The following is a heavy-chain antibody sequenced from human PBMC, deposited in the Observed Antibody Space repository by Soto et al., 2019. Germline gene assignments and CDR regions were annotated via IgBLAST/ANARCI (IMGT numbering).Heavy chain of an antibody. CDR3: ASTLEPPILRFLEWLPLGFDY. CDR2: IYYSGST. D-gene: IGHD3-3*01. Sequence: SETLSLTCTVSGGSISSSSYYWGWIRQPPGKGLEWIGSIYYSGSTYYNPSLKSRVTISVETSKNQFSLKLSSVTAADTAVYYCASTLEPPILRFLEWLPLGFDYWGQGTLVTVSS. CDR1: GGSISSSSYY. V-gene: IGHV4-39*01. J-gene: IGHJ4*02.